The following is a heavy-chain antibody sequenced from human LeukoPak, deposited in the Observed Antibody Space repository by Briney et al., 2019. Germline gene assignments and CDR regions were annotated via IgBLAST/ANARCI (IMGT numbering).Heavy chain of an antibody. J-gene: IGHJ4*02. CDR1: GFNFSSYA. CDR3: AKDQSPFMTTVTTIYYFDY. D-gene: IGHD4-17*01. CDR2: ISGSGGST. Sequence: PGGSLRLFCAASGFNFSSYAMSWVRQAPGKGLEWVSAISGSGGSTYYADSVKGRFTISRDNSKNTLYLQMNSLRAQDTAVYYCAKDQSPFMTTVTTIYYFDYWGQGTLVTVSS. V-gene: IGHV3-23*01.